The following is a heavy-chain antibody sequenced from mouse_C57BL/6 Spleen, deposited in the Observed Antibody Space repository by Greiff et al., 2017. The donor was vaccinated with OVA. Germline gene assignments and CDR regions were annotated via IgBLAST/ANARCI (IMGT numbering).Heavy chain of an antibody. Sequence: QVQLKESGPELVKPGASVKISCKASGYAFSSSWMNWVKQRPGKGLEWIGRIYPGDGDTNYNGKFKGKATLTADKSSSTAYMQLSSLTSEDSAVYFCARDYYGGMDYWGQGTSVTVSS. D-gene: IGHD1-1*01. V-gene: IGHV1-82*01. CDR2: IYPGDGDT. J-gene: IGHJ4*01. CDR1: GYAFSSSW. CDR3: ARDYYGGMDY.